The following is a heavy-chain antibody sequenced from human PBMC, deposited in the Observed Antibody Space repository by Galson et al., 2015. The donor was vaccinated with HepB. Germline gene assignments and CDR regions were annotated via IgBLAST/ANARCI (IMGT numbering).Heavy chain of an antibody. CDR3: ARAPVGFARRYFDY. J-gene: IGHJ4*02. V-gene: IGHV3-21*01. Sequence: SLRLSCAASGFTFSSYGMHWVRQAPGKGLEWVSSISSSSSYIYYADSVKGRFTISRDNAKNSLYLQMNSLRAEDTAVYYCARAPVGFARRYFDYWGQGTLVTVSS. CDR2: ISSSSSYI. D-gene: IGHD1-26*01. CDR1: GFTFSSYG.